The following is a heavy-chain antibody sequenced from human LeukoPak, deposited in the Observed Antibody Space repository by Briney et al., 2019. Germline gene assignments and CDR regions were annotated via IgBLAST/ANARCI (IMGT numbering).Heavy chain of an antibody. CDR2: IYYSGST. D-gene: IGHD5-12*01. J-gene: IGHJ4*02. CDR3: AVNGYDYYFDY. CDR1: GGSISSDGYY. Sequence: SETLFLTCTVSGGSISSDGYYWGWIRQPPGKGLEWIGSIYYSGSTYYNPSLKSRVTISVDTSKNQFSLKLSSVTAADTAVYYCAVNGYDYYFDYWGQGTLVTVSS. V-gene: IGHV4-39*01.